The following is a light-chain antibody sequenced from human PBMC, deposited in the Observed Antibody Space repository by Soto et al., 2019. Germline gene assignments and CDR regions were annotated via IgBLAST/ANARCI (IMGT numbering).Light chain of an antibody. CDR2: EGI. J-gene: IGLJ1*01. CDR3: CSYVGATTYV. Sequence: QSVLTQPASVSGSPGQSITISCTGTSSTVGGFNVVSWYQQRPGKAPKVIIYEGIKRPSGISNRFSGSNSGSTASLTISGLQAEDEADYYCCSYVGATTYVFGTGTKVTV. V-gene: IGLV2-23*01. CDR1: SSTVGGFNV.